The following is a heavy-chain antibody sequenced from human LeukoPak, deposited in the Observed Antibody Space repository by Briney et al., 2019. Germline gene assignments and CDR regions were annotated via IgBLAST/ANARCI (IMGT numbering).Heavy chain of an antibody. Sequence: GGSLRLSCAASGFTFSSYGMHWVRQAPGKGLEWVAFIRYDGSNKYYADSVKGRFTISRDNSKNTLYLQMNSLRAEDTAVYYCAKDGGSGWYCDAFDIWGQGTMVTVSS. CDR2: IRYDGSNK. CDR3: AKDGGSGWYCDAFDI. J-gene: IGHJ3*02. D-gene: IGHD6-19*01. V-gene: IGHV3-30*02. CDR1: GFTFSSYG.